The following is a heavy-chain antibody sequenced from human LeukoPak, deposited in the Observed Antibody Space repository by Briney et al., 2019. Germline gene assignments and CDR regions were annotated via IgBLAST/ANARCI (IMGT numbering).Heavy chain of an antibody. CDR3: AKGIVGASPPFDY. D-gene: IGHD1-26*01. Sequence: GGSLRLSCAASGFTVSSNYMSWVRQAPGKGLEWVAVISYDGSNKYYADSVKGRFTISRDNSKNTLYLQMNSLRAEDTAVYYCAKGIVGASPPFDYWGQGTLVTVSS. CDR1: GFTVSSNY. J-gene: IGHJ4*02. CDR2: ISYDGSNK. V-gene: IGHV3-30*18.